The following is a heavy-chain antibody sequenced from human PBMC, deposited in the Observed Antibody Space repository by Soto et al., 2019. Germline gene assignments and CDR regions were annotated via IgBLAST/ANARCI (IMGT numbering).Heavy chain of an antibody. CDR2: INPSGGST. D-gene: IGHD1-26*01. CDR1: GYTFTRYY. J-gene: IGHJ4*02. CDR3: ARESMSAREVDPY. V-gene: IGHV1-46*01. Sequence: AAVKVSCKASGYTFTRYYMHWVRQAPGQGLEWMGIINPSGGSTSYAQKFQGRVTMTRDTSTSTVYMELSSLRSEDTAVYYCARESMSAREVDPYWGQGTLVTVSS.